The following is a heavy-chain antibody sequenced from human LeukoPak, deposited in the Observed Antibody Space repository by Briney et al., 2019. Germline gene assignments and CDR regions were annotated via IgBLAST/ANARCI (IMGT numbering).Heavy chain of an antibody. J-gene: IGHJ4*02. CDR3: ARGSENWNYGLCY. D-gene: IGHD1-7*01. Sequence: SVKVSCKASGGTFSNYAFTWVRQAPGQGLECMGRIIPILALANYAQNFQGRVTITADRSTNTVYMELSSLRSEDTAIYYCARGSENWNYGLCYWGQGTLVTVSS. V-gene: IGHV1-69*04. CDR1: GGTFSNYA. CDR2: IIPILALA.